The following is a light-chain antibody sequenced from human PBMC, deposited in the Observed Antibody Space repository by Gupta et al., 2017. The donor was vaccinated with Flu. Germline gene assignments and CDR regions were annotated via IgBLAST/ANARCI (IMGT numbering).Light chain of an antibody. V-gene: IGLV2-8*01. Sequence: TSRDVGGVRYDSWYQQQPGKAPKVMMSDGRKRPSGVPDRFSGSKSGNTAYLTCSGLQAEDEDDYYCTSYAPGNNVLFGGGTKLTGL. CDR3: TSYAPGNNVL. J-gene: IGLJ2*01. CDR1: SRDVGGVRY. CDR2: DGR.